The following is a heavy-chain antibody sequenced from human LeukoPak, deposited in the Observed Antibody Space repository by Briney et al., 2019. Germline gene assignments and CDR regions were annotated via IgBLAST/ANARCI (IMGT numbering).Heavy chain of an antibody. D-gene: IGHD3-10*01. Sequence: PSQTLSLTCTVSGGSISSGDYYWSWIRQPPGKGLEWIGYIYYSGSTNYNPSLKSRVTISVDTSKNQFSLKLSSVTAADTAVYYCARGQRSGSYYIRSNWFDPWGQGTLVTVSS. CDR3: ARGQRSGSYYIRSNWFDP. CDR1: GGSISSGDYY. CDR2: IYYSGST. V-gene: IGHV4-30-4*08. J-gene: IGHJ5*02.